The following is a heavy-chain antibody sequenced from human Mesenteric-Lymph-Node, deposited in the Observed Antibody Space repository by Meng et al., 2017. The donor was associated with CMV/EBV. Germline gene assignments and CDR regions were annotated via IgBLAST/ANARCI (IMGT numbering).Heavy chain of an antibody. CDR1: GFTFSFHW. D-gene: IGHD1-26*01. CDR2: ISSDGIST. V-gene: IGHV3-74*01. Sequence: GESLKISCVASGFTFSFHWMNWVRQAPGKGLVWVSRISSDGISTSYADSVQGRFTISRDNANNLLHLQMNSLRVDDTAIYYCRRGHWDEAWGHGALVTVSS. CDR3: RRGHWDEA. J-gene: IGHJ5*01.